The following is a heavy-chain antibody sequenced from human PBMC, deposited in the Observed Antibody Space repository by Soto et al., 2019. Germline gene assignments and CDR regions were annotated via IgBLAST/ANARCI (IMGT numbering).Heavy chain of an antibody. V-gene: IGHV1-18*01. CDR2: ISTYNGNT. J-gene: IGHJ6*02. CDR1: GYAFSSHG. D-gene: IGHD2-2*01. Sequence: QVQLVQSGAEVKKPGASVKVSCKASGYAFSSHGITWVRQAPGQGLEWMGWISTYNGNTNYAQKFQGRVTMTTDTTTTTTYMELRSLTSDDTAVYYCAGGLGLQAAINFLPFCCPMDVWGQGTTVTVSS. CDR3: AGGLGLQAAINFLPFCCPMDV.